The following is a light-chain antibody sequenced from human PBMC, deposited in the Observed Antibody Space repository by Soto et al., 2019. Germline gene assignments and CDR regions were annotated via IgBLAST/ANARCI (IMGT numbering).Light chain of an antibody. CDR2: DVN. J-gene: IGLJ2*01. V-gene: IGLV2-14*03. Sequence: QSVLTQPASVSGSPGQSITISCTGTSSDVGGYDYVSWYQQHPDKAPKLMIYDVNNRPSGVSNRFSGSKSGNTASLTISRLQAEDEADYYCSSYTTTTFVVFGGGTKLTVL. CDR1: SSDVGGYDY. CDR3: SSYTTTTFVV.